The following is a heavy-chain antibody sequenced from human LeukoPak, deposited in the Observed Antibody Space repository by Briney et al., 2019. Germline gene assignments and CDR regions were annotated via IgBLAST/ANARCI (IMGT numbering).Heavy chain of an antibody. J-gene: IGHJ1*01. CDR1: GGSISSGGYF. D-gene: IGHD3-22*01. Sequence: PSETLSLTCTVSGGSISSGGYFWSWLRQHPGKGLEWIGYIYYSGSTYYNPSLKGRVTISVDTSKNQFSLRLSSVTAADTAIYYCASVSYDTSLQHWGQGTLFTVSS. V-gene: IGHV4-31*03. CDR3: ASVSYDTSLQH. CDR2: IYYSGST.